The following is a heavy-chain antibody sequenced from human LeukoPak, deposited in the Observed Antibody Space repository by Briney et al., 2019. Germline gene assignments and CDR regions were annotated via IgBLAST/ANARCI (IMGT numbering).Heavy chain of an antibody. Sequence: SETLSLTCAVYGGSFSGYYWSWIRQPPGKGLEWIGSIYHSGSTYYNPSLKSRVTISVDTSKNQFSLKLSSVTAADTAVYYCARDRYSGSYLPNNWFDPWGQGTLVTVSS. CDR1: GGSFSGYY. D-gene: IGHD1-26*01. CDR2: IYHSGST. V-gene: IGHV4-34*01. CDR3: ARDRYSGSYLPNNWFDP. J-gene: IGHJ5*02.